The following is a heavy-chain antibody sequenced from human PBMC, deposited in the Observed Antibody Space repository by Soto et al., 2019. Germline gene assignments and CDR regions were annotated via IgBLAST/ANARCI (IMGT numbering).Heavy chain of an antibody. J-gene: IGHJ4*02. CDR2: ISGSGGST. V-gene: IGHV3-23*01. CDR3: AKNKYYFDY. CDR1: GFTFSSYA. Sequence: GGSLRLSCAASGFTFSSYAMSWVRQAPGKGLEWVSAISGSGGSTYYADSVKGRLTIFRDKSNNTLYLQMNSLSAADTAVYYCAKNKYYFDYWGQGTLVTVSS.